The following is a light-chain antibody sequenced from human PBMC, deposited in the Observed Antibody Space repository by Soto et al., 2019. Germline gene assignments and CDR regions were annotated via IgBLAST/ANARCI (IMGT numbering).Light chain of an antibody. J-gene: IGKJ2*01. CDR2: GAS. V-gene: IGKV3-20*01. CDR3: QQYCSSPYT. Sequence: EIVLTQSPGTLSLSPGERATLSCRASQSVRNSYLAWYQQKPGQAPRLLIYGASGRATGIPDRFSGSGSGTDFTLTISRLEPEDFEVYYCQQYCSSPYTFGQGTKLEI. CDR1: QSVRNSY.